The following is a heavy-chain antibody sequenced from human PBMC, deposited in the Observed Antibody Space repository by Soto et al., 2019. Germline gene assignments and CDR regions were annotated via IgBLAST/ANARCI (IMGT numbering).Heavy chain of an antibody. J-gene: IGHJ4*02. V-gene: IGHV4-34*01. D-gene: IGHD3-3*01. CDR3: ARRMYYDFWAQYYFDY. Sequence: TSETLSLTCAVYGGSFGGYYWSWIRQPPGKGLEWIGEINHSGSTNYNPSLKSRVTISVDTSKNQFSLKLSSVTAADTAVYYCARRMYYDFWAQYYFDYWGQGTLVTVSS. CDR1: GGSFGGYY. CDR2: INHSGST.